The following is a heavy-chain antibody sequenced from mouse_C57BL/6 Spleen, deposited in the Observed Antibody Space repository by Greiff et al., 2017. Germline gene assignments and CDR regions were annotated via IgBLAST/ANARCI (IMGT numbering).Heavy chain of an antibody. J-gene: IGHJ2*01. CDR3: ARPPYEDDGNFDD. CDR2: INPSNGGT. V-gene: IGHV1-53*01. D-gene: IGHD2-4*01. Sequence: QVQLPQPGTELVKPGASVKLSCKASGYTFPNYWMHWVKQRPGQGLEWIGNINPSNGGTNYNEKFKSKATLTVDQSSSTAYMQLSRLTSEDSAVYYCARPPYEDDGNFDDWGQGTTLTVSS. CDR1: GYTFPNYW.